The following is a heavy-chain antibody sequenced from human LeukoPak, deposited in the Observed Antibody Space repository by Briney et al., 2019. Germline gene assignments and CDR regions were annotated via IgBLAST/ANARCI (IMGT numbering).Heavy chain of an antibody. D-gene: IGHD5-24*01. V-gene: IGHV3-33*01. J-gene: IGHJ6*02. CDR3: ASRDKGYYYGMDV. CDR1: AFTFSSYG. Sequence: GRSLRPACAAAAFTFSSYGMHCDRQAPDNGLEWVAVTRYDGSNKYYAVSVKGRFTISRDNYKNPLYLQMNSLRAEDRAVYYCASRDKGYYYGMDVWGQGTTVTVSS. CDR2: TRYDGSNK.